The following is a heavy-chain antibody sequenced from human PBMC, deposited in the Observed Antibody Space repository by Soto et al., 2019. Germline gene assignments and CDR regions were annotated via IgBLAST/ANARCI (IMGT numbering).Heavy chain of an antibody. CDR3: ARAWGYYLDY. D-gene: IGHD3-16*01. CDR2: ISAYNGNT. J-gene: IGHJ4*02. V-gene: IGHV1-18*01. CDR1: GYSFTNFG. Sequence: ASVKVSCKASGYSFTNFGISWVRQAPGQGLEWMGWISAYNGNTNYAQNFQGRVTMTTDTSTSTAYMELRSLRSDDTAVYYCARAWGYYLDYWGQGTLVTVSS.